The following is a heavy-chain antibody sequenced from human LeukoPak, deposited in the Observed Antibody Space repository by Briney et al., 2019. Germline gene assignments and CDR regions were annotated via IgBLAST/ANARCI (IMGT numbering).Heavy chain of an antibody. V-gene: IGHV3-30*18. D-gene: IGHD6-19*01. CDR3: AKDGISSGWYRYYGMDV. J-gene: IGHJ6*02. CDR1: AFTFSTNG. CDR2: ISFDGTDK. Sequence: GRSLRLSCAASAFTFSTNGMHWVRQAPGKGLEWLAFISFDGTDKNYADSVKGRLTISRDNSKNTLYLQMNSLRAEDTAVYYCAKDGISSGWYRYYGMDVWGQGTTVTVSS.